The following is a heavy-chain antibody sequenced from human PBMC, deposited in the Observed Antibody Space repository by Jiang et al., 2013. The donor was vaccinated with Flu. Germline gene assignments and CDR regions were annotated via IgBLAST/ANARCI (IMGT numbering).Heavy chain of an antibody. V-gene: IGHV5-51*01. CDR1: GYLFTKYW. CDR2: IYPSDSDT. D-gene: IGHD3-3*01. Sequence: QLVESGAEVEKAGESVKISCRTSGYLFTKYWIAWVRKVPGKGLEWMGIIYPSDSDTKYNPSFQGQVTITADKSDNSVSLHWSSLKASDSATYYCARHGSSPSGYFLSYHQYGLDVWGQGTTVSVSS. CDR3: ARHGSSPSGYFLSYHQYGLDV. J-gene: IGHJ6*02.